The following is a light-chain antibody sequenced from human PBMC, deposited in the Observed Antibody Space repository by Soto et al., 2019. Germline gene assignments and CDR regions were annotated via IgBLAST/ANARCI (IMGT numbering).Light chain of an antibody. CDR3: QQYGSSPGT. CDR1: QSVSSSD. Sequence: EIVLTQSPGTLSLSPGERATLSCRASQSVSSSDLAWYQQKPGQAPRLLIYGASSRATGIPDRFSGSGSGTDFTLTISRLEPEDFAVYYCQQYGSSPGTFGQGTKVEI. CDR2: GAS. V-gene: IGKV3-20*01. J-gene: IGKJ1*01.